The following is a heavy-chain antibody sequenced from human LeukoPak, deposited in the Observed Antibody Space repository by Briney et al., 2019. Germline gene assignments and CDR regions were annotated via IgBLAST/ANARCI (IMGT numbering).Heavy chain of an antibody. CDR2: IYWNDDK. CDR1: GFSLSTSGVG. CDR3: AQTTTVTTIGPYFDY. V-gene: IGHV2-5*01. Sequence: SSPTLVNPTQTLTLTCTFSGFSLSTSGVGVGWIRQPPGKALEWLALIYWNDDKRYSPSLKSRLTITKDTSKNQVVLTMTNMDPVDTATYYCAQTTTVTTIGPYFDYWGQGTLVTVSS. D-gene: IGHD4-17*01. J-gene: IGHJ4*02.